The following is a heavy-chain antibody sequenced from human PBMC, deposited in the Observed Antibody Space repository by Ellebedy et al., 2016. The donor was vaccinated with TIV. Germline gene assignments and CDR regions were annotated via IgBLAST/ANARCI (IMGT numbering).Heavy chain of an antibody. J-gene: IGHJ4*02. Sequence: GESLKISCAASGFTFSNYAMSWVRQAPGKGLEWVSGFGVSGDSTYFADSVKGRFTISRDNSKNTLYLQMNNLRAEDTAIYYCARGKSGTYIHHAFDYWGQGTLVTVSS. CDR3: ARGKSGTYIHHAFDY. D-gene: IGHD1-14*01. CDR1: GFTFSNYA. V-gene: IGHV3-23*01. CDR2: FGVSGDST.